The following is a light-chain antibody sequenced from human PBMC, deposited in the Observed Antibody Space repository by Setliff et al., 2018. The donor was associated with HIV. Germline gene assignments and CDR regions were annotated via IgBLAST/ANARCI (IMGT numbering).Light chain of an antibody. V-gene: IGLV2-11*01. J-gene: IGLJ1*01. CDR2: DVT. Sequence: QSALTQPASVSGSPGQSITISCTGTSSDVGSYNLVSWYQQHPGKAPRLMIYDVTKRPSGVPDRFSGSKSANTASLTISGLQAEDEADYYCCSSAGTYTYVFGTGTKVTVL. CDR1: SSDVGSYNL. CDR3: CSSAGTYTYV.